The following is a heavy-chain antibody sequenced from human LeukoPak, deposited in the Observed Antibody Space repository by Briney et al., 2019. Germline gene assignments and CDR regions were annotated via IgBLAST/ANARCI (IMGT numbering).Heavy chain of an antibody. CDR3: ARGHYGRDY. J-gene: IGHJ4*02. CDR1: GFTFSNHW. D-gene: IGHD4-17*01. Sequence: GGSLRLSCVVAGFTFSNHWMSWVRQAPGKGLEWVADIKADGSGQYLVDSVKGRFTISRDNAKNSQYLQMNSLRAEDTAVYYCARGHYGRDYWGQGTLVTVSS. V-gene: IGHV3-7*01. CDR2: IKADGSGQ.